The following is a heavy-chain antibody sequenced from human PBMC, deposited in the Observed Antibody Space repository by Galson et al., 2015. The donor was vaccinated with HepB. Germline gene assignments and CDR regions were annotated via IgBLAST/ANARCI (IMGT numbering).Heavy chain of an antibody. J-gene: IGHJ1*01. CDR3: ATRSGASGWYSYFQH. D-gene: IGHD6-19*01. CDR2: MSDNGDNT. V-gene: IGHV3-23*01. Sequence: SLRLSCAASGFTFSSYAIMWVRQAPGKGLEWVSGMSDNGDNTFYADSVKGRFTISRDISKNTVYLQMNSLRVEETAVYYCATRSGASGWYSYFQHWGQGTLVTVSS. CDR1: GFTFSSYA.